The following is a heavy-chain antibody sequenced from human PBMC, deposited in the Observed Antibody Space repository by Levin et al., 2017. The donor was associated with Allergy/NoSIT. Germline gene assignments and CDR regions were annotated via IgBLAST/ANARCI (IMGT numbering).Heavy chain of an antibody. CDR3: VRDRLSSTTRLIFDY. Sequence: PRASVKVSCKASGYTFTNYGFSWVRQAPGQGLEWMGWIGIYNGNSDYARKFQGRVTMTTDTSTTTAYMELRSLRSDDTAVYYCVRDRLSSTTRLIFDYWGQGTLVTVSA. J-gene: IGHJ4*01. CDR1: GYTFTNYG. CDR2: IGIYNGNS. D-gene: IGHD1-1*01. V-gene: IGHV1-18*01.